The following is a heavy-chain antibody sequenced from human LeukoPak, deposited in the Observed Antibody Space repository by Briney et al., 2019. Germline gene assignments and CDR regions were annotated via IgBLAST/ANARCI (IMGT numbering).Heavy chain of an antibody. CDR3: TRDSGCNAFDI. Sequence: GGSLRLSCAASGFTVSSSYMSWVRQAPGKGLEWVGNIKEDGTAKNYVVSVRGRFTISRDNAKNSLYLQMNSLRGEDTAVYYCTRDSGCNAFDIWGQGTMVTVSS. D-gene: IGHD5-12*01. J-gene: IGHJ3*02. CDR1: GFTVSSSY. V-gene: IGHV3-7*01. CDR2: IKEDGTAK.